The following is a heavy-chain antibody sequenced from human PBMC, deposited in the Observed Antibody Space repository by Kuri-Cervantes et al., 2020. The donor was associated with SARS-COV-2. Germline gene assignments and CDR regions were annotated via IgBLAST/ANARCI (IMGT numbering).Heavy chain of an antibody. CDR1: GYTFTNYG. V-gene: IGHV1-18*04. J-gene: IGHJ4*02. Sequence: ASVKVSCKASGYTFTNYGFSWVRQAPGQGLEWMGWVSSYTGNTDYAQKLLGRITMTADKSTTTADLELRSLRSDDTAVSYCAIVNWDVPFTTLDYWGQGTRVTVSS. CDR3: AIVNWDVPFTTLDY. D-gene: IGHD1-1*01. CDR2: VSSYTGNT.